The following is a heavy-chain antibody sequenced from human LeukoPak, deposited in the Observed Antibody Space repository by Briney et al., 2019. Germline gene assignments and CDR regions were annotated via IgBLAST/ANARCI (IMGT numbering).Heavy chain of an antibody. J-gene: IGHJ4*02. CDR3: VKNDGWFHLAQ. CDR2: IKTDGSET. CDR1: GFMFSSNW. D-gene: IGHD6-19*01. Sequence: PGGSLRLSCAASGFMFSSNWMSWVRQAPGKGLEWVGHIKTDGSETYYLDSLKGRISISRDNTNNALYLQMNSLRVEDTAIYYCVKNDGWFHLAQWGQGTLVTVSS. V-gene: IGHV3-7*03.